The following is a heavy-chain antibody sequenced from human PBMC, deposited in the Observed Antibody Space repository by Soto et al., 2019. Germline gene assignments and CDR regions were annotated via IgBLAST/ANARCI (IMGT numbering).Heavy chain of an antibody. Sequence: SETLSLTCTVSGGSISSDYWSWIRQPPGKGLEWIGYIYYSGSTNYNPSLKSRVTISVDTSKNQFSLKLSSVTAADTAVYYCARALSSSSWYGTFVYWGQGTLVTVSS. V-gene: IGHV4-59*01. CDR1: GGSISSDY. CDR3: ARALSSSSWYGTFVY. D-gene: IGHD6-13*01. J-gene: IGHJ4*02. CDR2: IYYSGST.